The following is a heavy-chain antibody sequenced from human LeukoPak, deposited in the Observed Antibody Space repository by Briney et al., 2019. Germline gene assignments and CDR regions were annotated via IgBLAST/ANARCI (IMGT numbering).Heavy chain of an antibody. CDR1: GFTFSSYG. Sequence: GGSLRLSCAASGFTFSSYGMHWVRQAPGKGLEWVAVIWYDGSNKYYADSVKGRFTISRDNSKNTLYLQMNSLRAEDTAVYYCATIPSDSGYDFPVDYWGQGTLVTVSS. J-gene: IGHJ4*02. CDR3: ATIPSDSGYDFPVDY. CDR2: IWYDGSNK. V-gene: IGHV3-33*01. D-gene: IGHD5-12*01.